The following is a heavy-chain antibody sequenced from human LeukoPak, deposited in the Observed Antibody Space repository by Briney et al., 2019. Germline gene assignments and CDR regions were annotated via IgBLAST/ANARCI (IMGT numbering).Heavy chain of an antibody. J-gene: IGHJ4*02. V-gene: IGHV4-39*01. D-gene: IGHD1-26*01. CDR1: GFTFSSYA. CDR2: IYYSGST. Sequence: PGGSLRLSCAASGFTFSSYAMSWVRQAPGKGLEWIGSIYYSGSTYYNPSLKSRVTISVDTSKNQFSLKLSSVTAADTAVYYCARPPLSGSYYPQYYFDYWGQGTLVTVSS. CDR3: ARPPLSGSYYPQYYFDY.